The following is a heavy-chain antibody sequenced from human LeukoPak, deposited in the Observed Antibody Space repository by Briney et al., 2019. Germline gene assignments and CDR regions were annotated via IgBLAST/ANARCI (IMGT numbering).Heavy chain of an antibody. D-gene: IGHD6-19*01. CDR3: ARGEDSSGWYSSYSFDP. CDR2: ISSSSSYI. V-gene: IGHV3-21*01. J-gene: IGHJ5*02. CDR1: GFTFSSYS. Sequence: GGSLRLSCAASGFTFSSYSMNWVRQAPGKGLDWGSSISSSSSYIYYADSVKGRFTISRDNAKNSLYLQMNSLRAEDTAVYYCARGEDSSGWYSSYSFDPWGQGTLVTVSS.